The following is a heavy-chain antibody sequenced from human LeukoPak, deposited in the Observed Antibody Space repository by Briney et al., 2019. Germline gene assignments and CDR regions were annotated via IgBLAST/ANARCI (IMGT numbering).Heavy chain of an antibody. V-gene: IGHV1-18*01. J-gene: IGHJ4*02. D-gene: IGHD3-9*01. CDR3: ARPKYDILTGHKDSSDSPFDY. CDR2: ISAYNGNT. CDR1: GYTFTSYG. Sequence: ASVKVSCKASGYTFTSYGIIWVRQAPGQGLEWMGWISAYNGNTNYAQKLQGRVTMTTDTSTSTAYMELRSLRSDDTAVYYCARPKYDILTGHKDSSDSPFDYWGQGTLVTVSS.